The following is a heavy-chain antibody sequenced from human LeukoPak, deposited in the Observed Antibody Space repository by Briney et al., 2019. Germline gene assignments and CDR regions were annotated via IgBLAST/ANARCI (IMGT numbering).Heavy chain of an antibody. CDR3: AKNYGDYLTDAFDI. J-gene: IGHJ3*02. D-gene: IGHD4-17*01. Sequence: EGGXVISYDGSNKYYADSVKGRFTISRDNSKNTLYLQMNSLRAEDTAVYYCAKNYGDYLTDAFDIWGQGTMVTVSS. CDR2: ISYDGSNK. V-gene: IGHV3-30*18.